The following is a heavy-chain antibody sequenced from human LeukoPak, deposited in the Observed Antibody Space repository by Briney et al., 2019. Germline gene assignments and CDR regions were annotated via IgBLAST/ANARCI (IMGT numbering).Heavy chain of an antibody. Sequence: SETLSLTCAVYGGSFSGYYWSWFRQPPGKGLEWIGEINHSGSTNYNPSLKSRVTISVDTSKNQFSLKLSSVTAADTAVYYCARGNDVEIIDYWGQGTLVTVSS. CDR3: ARGNDVEIIDY. V-gene: IGHV4-34*01. CDR1: GGSFSGYY. CDR2: INHSGST. J-gene: IGHJ4*02. D-gene: IGHD1-1*01.